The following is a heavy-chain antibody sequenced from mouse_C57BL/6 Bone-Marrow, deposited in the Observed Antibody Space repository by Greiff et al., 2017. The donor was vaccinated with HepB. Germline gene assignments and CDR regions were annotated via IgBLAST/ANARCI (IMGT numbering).Heavy chain of an antibody. CDR1: GYTFTDYY. J-gene: IGHJ3*01. CDR2: IYPGSGNT. D-gene: IGHD4-1*01. CDR3: ARSSNWRFAY. Sequence: QVQLQQSGAELVRPGASVKLSCKASGYTFTDYYINWVKQRPGQGLEWIARIYPGSGNTYYNEKFKGKATLTAEKSSSTAYMQLSSLTSEDSAVYFCARSSNWRFAYWGQGTLVTVSA. V-gene: IGHV1-76*01.